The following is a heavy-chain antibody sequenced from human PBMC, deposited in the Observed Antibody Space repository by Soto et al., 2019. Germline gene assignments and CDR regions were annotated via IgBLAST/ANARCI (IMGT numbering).Heavy chain of an antibody. J-gene: IGHJ4*02. D-gene: IGHD6-19*01. CDR2: ISHDSSNI. V-gene: IGHV3-30*03. CDR3: ARDHSSGWHCFDY. CDR1: GVTFSSYG. Sequence: GGSLRLSCAASGVTFSSYGMHWVRQAPGKGLEWVTSISHDSSNIYYADSVKGRFSFSRDNSKNTLYLQMNSLRAEDTAVYYCARDHSSGWHCFDYWGQGTLVTVSS.